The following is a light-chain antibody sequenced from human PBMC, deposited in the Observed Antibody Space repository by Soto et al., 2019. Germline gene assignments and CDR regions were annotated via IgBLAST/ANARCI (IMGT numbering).Light chain of an antibody. CDR1: KVGSKS. V-gene: IGLV3-21*04. CDR3: QVWDGSTHHLV. CDR2: YDV. J-gene: IGLJ3*02. Sequence: SYELTQPPSVSVAPGRTASITCGGSKVGSKSVHWYQQKPGQAPVLVIYYDVDRPSGIPERFSGSNSGDTATLTIASVEAGDEADYYCQVWDGSTHHLVFGGGTKLTVL.